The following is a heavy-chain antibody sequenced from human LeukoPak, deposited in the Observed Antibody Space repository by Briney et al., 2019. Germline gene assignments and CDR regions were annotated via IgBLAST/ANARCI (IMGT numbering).Heavy chain of an antibody. J-gene: IGHJ4*02. CDR1: GFTFSDYY. V-gene: IGHV3-11*04. CDR2: ISSSGSTI. D-gene: IGHD6-19*01. Sequence: GGSLRLSCAASGFTFSDYYMSWIRQAPGKGLEWASYISSSGSTIYYADSVKGRFTISRDNAKNSLYLEMNSLRAEDTAVYYCAGAGYSSGWSDYWGQGTLVTVSS. CDR3: AGAGYSSGWSDY.